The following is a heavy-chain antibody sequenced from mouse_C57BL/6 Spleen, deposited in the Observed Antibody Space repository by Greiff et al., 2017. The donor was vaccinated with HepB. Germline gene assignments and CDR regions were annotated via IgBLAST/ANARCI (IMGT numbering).Heavy chain of an antibody. CDR2: INPGSGGT. CDR3: ARSDPFMSTDLYYAMDY. CDR1: GYAFTNYL. Sequence: QVQLKESGAELVRPGTSVKVSCKASGYAFTNYLIEWVKQRPGQGLEWIGVINPGSGGTNYNEKFKGKATLTADKSSSTAYMQLSSLTSEDSAVYFCARSDPFMSTDLYYAMDYWGQGTSVTVSS. D-gene: IGHD2-4*01. J-gene: IGHJ4*01. V-gene: IGHV1-54*01.